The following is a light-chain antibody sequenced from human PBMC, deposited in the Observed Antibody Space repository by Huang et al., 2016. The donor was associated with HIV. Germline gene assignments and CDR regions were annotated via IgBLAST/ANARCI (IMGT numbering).Light chain of an antibody. CDR1: QDIDIY. CDR2: AAS. J-gene: IGKJ4*01. V-gene: IGKV1-17*03. CDR3: LQHDSYPFT. Sequence: DIQMTQSPSAMSASVGDRITFTCRASQDIDIYLAWFQQRPGQVPKRLIYAASTLQNGVPSRFSGSGSGTEFTLTITNLQSEDFATYYCLQHDSYPFTFGGGTKVEI.